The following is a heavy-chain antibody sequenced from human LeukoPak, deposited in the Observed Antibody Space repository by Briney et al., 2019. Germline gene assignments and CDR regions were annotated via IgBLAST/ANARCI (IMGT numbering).Heavy chain of an antibody. CDR3: ARHLSSSGSYQPVGLDY. CDR1: GGSISSGGYY. J-gene: IGHJ4*02. Sequence: SETLSLTCTVSGGSISSGGYYWSWIRQPPGKGLEWIGSFYYSGSTYYNPSLKSRVTISVDTSKNQFSLKLSSVTAADTAVYYCARHLSSSGSYQPVGLDYWGQGTLVTVSS. CDR2: FYYSGST. D-gene: IGHD1-26*01. V-gene: IGHV4-39*01.